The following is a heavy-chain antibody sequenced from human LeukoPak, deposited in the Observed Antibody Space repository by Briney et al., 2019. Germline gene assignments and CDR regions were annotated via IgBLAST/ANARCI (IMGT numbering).Heavy chain of an antibody. CDR2: INSDGSST. V-gene: IGHV3-74*01. D-gene: IGHD3-10*01. CDR1: GFTFSSYW. Sequence: GGSLRLSCAASGFTFSSYWIHWVRQAPGKGLVWVSRINSDGSSTSYADSVKGRFTISRDNAKNTLYLQMNSLRAEDTAAYYCASAIGPGSPFDYWGQGTLVTVSS. J-gene: IGHJ4*02. CDR3: ASAIGPGSPFDY.